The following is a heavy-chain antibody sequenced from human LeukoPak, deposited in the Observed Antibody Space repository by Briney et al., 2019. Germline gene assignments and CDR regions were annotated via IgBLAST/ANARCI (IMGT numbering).Heavy chain of an antibody. J-gene: IGHJ4*02. D-gene: IGHD5-18*01. CDR3: ARWGLFRGYSYGYEFFDY. CDR1: GFTFSSYW. Sequence: GGSLRLSCAASGFTFSSYWMSWVRQAPGKGLEWVANIKQDGSEKYYVDSVKGRFTISRDNAKNSLYLQMNSLRAEDTAVYYCARWGLFRGYSYGYEFFDYWGQGTLVTVSS. V-gene: IGHV3-7*01. CDR2: IKQDGSEK.